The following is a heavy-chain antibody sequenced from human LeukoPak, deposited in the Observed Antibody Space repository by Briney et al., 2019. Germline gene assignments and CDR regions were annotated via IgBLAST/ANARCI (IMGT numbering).Heavy chain of an antibody. CDR3: ARGRYGDGVDAEDFQH. CDR1: GFTFSSYS. J-gene: IGHJ1*01. Sequence: GGSLRLSCAASGFTFSSYSMNWVRQAPGKGLEWVSSISSSSSYIYYADSVKGRFTISRDNANNSLYLQMNSLRAEDTAVYYCARGRYGDGVDAEDFQHWGQGTLVTVSS. V-gene: IGHV3-21*01. D-gene: IGHD4-17*01. CDR2: ISSSSSYI.